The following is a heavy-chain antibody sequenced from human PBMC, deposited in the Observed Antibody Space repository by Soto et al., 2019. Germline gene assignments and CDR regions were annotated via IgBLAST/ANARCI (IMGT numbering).Heavy chain of an antibody. CDR3: ARVRGYYDY. V-gene: IGHV4-30-2*01. CDR2: IYHSGST. J-gene: IGHJ4*02. D-gene: IGHD3-22*01. CDR1: GGSISSGGYS. Sequence: SETLSLTCAVSGGSISSGGYSWSWIRQPPGKGLEWIGYIYHSGSTYYNPSLKSRVTISVDRSKNQFSLKLSSVTAADTAVYYCARVRGYYDYWGQGTLVTVPS.